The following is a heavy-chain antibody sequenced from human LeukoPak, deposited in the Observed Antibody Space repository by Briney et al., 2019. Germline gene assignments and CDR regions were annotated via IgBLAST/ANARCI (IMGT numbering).Heavy chain of an antibody. CDR3: ARDGSTYYYFWSGNYYYGMDV. V-gene: IGHV4-59*01. Sequence: SETLSLTCTVSGGSISSYYWSWIRQPPRKGLERIGYIYYSGSTNYNPSLTRRVTISVDTSKNTFSLKLSSVTAADSAVYYCARDGSTYYYFWSGNYYYGMDVWGQGTTVTVSS. CDR1: GGSISSYY. J-gene: IGHJ6*02. CDR2: IYYSGST. D-gene: IGHD3-3*01.